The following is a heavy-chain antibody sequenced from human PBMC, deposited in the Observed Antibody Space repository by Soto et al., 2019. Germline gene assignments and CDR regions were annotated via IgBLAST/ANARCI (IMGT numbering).Heavy chain of an antibody. CDR2: MWPSGGT. J-gene: IGHJ5*02. D-gene: IGHD2-8*01. CDR3: ARCLHCSNGGRFEP. V-gene: IGHV4-4*02. CDR1: GVSIGSPNW. Sequence: SETLSLTCAVSGVSIGSPNWWTWGRQAPGKGLEWIGEMWPSGGTTYNPSLRNRVTISVDNSKNHLSLTLTSVTAADTAIYYCARCLHCSNGGRFEPWGQGALVTVSS.